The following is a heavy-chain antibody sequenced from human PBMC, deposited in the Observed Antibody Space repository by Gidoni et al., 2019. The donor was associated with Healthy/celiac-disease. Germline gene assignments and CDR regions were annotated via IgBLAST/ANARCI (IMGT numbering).Heavy chain of an antibody. CDR1: GGSFSGYY. J-gene: IGHJ4*02. V-gene: IGHV4-34*01. D-gene: IGHD3-3*01. Sequence: QVQLQQWGAGLLKPSETLSLTCAVYGGSFSGYYWSWFRQPPGKGLEWIGEINHSGSTNYNPSLKSRVTISVDTSKNQFSLKRSSVTASDTAVYYCASATYYDFWSGYYNWGQGTLVTVSS. CDR2: INHSGST. CDR3: ASATYYDFWSGYYN.